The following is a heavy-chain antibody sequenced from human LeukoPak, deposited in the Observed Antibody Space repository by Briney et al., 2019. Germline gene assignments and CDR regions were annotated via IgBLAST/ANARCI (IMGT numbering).Heavy chain of an antibody. D-gene: IGHD3-9*01. CDR3: AKDVFELYDIYDH. Sequence: ETLSLTCAVYGGSFSGYYWSWVRQAPGKGLEWVSAISGSGGSTFNADSVKGRFTISRDNSKNTLYLQMNSLRAEDTAIYYCAKDVFELYDIYDHWGQGTLVTVSS. V-gene: IGHV3-23*01. J-gene: IGHJ4*02. CDR1: GGSFSGYY. CDR2: ISGSGGST.